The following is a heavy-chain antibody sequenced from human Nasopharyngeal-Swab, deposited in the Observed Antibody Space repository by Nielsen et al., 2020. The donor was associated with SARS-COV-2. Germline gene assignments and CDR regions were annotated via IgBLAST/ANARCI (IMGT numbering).Heavy chain of an antibody. CDR3: ARVGTYYYDSSGYYPTPSFDY. CDR2: IYYSGST. CDR1: GGSISSYY. J-gene: IGHJ4*02. D-gene: IGHD3-22*01. Sequence: SETLSLTCTVSGGSISSYYWSWIRQPQGKGLEWIGYIYYSGSTNYNPSLKSRVTISVDTSKNQFSLKLSSVTAADTAVYYCARVGTYYYDSSGYYPTPSFDYWGQGTLVTVSS. V-gene: IGHV4-59*01.